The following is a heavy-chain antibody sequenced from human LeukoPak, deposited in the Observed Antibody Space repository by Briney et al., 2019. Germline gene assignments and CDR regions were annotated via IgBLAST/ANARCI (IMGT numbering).Heavy chain of an antibody. V-gene: IGHV1-69*02. D-gene: IGHD3-22*01. J-gene: IGHJ5*02. Sequence: ASVKVSCKASGGTFSSYTISWVRQAPGQGLEWMGRIIPILGIANYAQKFQGRVTITADKSTSTAYMELSSLRSEDTAVYYCVIRGDYYDSSGNWFDPWGQGTLVTVSS. CDR2: IIPILGIA. CDR3: VIRGDYYDSSGNWFDP. CDR1: GGTFSSYT.